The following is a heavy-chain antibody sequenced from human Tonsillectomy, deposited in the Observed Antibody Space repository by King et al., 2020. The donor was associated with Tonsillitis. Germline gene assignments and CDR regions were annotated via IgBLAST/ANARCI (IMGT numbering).Heavy chain of an antibody. CDR2: IKQDGSEK. Sequence: VQLVESGGGLVQPGGSLRLSCAASGFTFSSFLMSWVRQAPGKGLEWVANIKQDGSEKYYVDSMKGRFTISRDNTKNSLYLQMNSLRAEDTAVYYCAVGRYWGQGAVVIVSS. J-gene: IGHJ4*02. D-gene: IGHD1-26*01. V-gene: IGHV3-7*03. CDR3: AVGRY. CDR1: GFTFSSFL.